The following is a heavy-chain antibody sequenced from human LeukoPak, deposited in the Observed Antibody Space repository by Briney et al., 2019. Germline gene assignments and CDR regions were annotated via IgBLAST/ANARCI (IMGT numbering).Heavy chain of an antibody. J-gene: IGHJ4*02. Sequence: GASVKVSCKASGYTFTGYYMHWVRQAPGQGLEWMGRINPNSGGTNYAQKFQGRVTITRDMSTSTAYMELSSLRSEDTAVYYCAADFPDSSGYFGDYWGQGTLVTVSS. CDR3: AADFPDSSGYFGDY. CDR2: INPNSGGT. V-gene: IGHV1-2*06. D-gene: IGHD3-22*01. CDR1: GYTFTGYY.